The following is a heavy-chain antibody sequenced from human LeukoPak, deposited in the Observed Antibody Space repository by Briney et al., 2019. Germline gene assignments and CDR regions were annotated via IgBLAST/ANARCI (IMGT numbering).Heavy chain of an antibody. CDR3: ARVGEIQLWLGRYFDL. D-gene: IGHD5-18*01. CDR2: INHSGST. J-gene: IGHJ2*01. CDR1: GGSFSGYY. Sequence: SETLSLTCAVYGGSFSGYYWSWIRQPLGKGLEWIGDINHSGSTNYNPSLKSRVTISVDTSKNQFSLKLSSVTAADTAVYYCARVGEIQLWLGRYFDLWGRGTLVTVSS. V-gene: IGHV4-34*01.